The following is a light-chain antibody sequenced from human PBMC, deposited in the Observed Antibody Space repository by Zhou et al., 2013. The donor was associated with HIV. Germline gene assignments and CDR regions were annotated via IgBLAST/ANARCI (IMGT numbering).Light chain of an antibody. CDR3: QQSYRYPRT. J-gene: IGKJ1*01. Sequence: DVQMTQSPSSLSASVGDRVTITCRSSQRIDNYLNWYQHKPGTAPRLLIYAASNLQSGVPSRFGGSGFGTEFALTITSLQPEDFATYYCQQSYRYPRTFGQGTKVEI. CDR1: QRIDNY. V-gene: IGKV1-39*01. CDR2: AAS.